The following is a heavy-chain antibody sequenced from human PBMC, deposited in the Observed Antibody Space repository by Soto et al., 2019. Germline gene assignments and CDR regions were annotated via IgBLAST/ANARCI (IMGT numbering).Heavy chain of an antibody. CDR2: IDPSDYYT. V-gene: IGHV5-10-1*01. J-gene: IGHJ6*04. Sequence: KLASTLFRYLFTIYWSSWVRHLHGRGLEWMGRIDPSDYYTNYSPYFQGDVTISADKSISTAYLQWSSLKASDTAMYYCARLPLRHVQYYYYGMDVWGKGTRV. CDR3: ARLPLRHVQYYYYGMDV. D-gene: IGHD2-21*01. CDR1: RYLFTIYW.